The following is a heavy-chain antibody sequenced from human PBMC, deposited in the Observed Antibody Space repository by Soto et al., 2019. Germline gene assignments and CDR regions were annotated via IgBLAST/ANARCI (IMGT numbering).Heavy chain of an antibody. V-gene: IGHV3-23*01. CDR3: AKTRGAMIYAISVYGMDV. J-gene: IGHJ6*02. CDR1: GFSFSSFA. Sequence: ESGGGFIHPGGSLRLSCAASGFSFSSFAMNWVRQAPGKGLEWVSIISGSADSTFYADSVKGQFTISRDNSKSTLYLQMNSLRAEDTAVYYCAKTRGAMIYAISVYGMDVWGQGTTVTVSS. D-gene: IGHD2-8*01. CDR2: ISGSADST.